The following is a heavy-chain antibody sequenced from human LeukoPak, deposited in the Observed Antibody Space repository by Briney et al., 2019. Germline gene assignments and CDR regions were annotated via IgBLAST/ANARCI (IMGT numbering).Heavy chain of an antibody. J-gene: IGHJ4*02. Sequence: SETLSLTCAVYGGPFSGYYWTWIRQPPGKGLEWIGEINQGGTTNYNPSLKSRVTISVDTAKNQFSLKLSSVTAADTAVYYCATWSISSSSFDYWGQGTLVTVSS. D-gene: IGHD6-6*01. CDR1: GGPFSGYY. CDR3: ATWSISSSSFDY. CDR2: INQGGTT. V-gene: IGHV4-34*01.